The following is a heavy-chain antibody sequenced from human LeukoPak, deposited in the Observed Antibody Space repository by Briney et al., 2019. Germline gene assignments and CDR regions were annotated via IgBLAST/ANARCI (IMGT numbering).Heavy chain of an antibody. Sequence: SETLSLTCTVSGGSISSYYWSWIRQPPGKGLEWIGYIYYSGSTNYNPSLKSRVTISVDTSKNQFSLKLSSVTAADTAVYYCASLRAAALPGGYYYYYYMDVWGKGTTVTISS. CDR1: GGSISSYY. CDR3: ASLRAAALPGGYYYYYYMDV. J-gene: IGHJ6*03. D-gene: IGHD6-13*01. CDR2: IYYSGST. V-gene: IGHV4-59*01.